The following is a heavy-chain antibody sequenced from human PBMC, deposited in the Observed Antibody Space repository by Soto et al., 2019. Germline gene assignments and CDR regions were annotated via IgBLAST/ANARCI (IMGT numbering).Heavy chain of an antibody. CDR3: ARDKITGLFDY. CDR1: GWSFSGYY. V-gene: IGHV4-34*01. J-gene: IGHJ4*02. CDR2: INHSGST. D-gene: IGHD2-8*02. Sequence: NPSETLSLTCAVYGWSFSGYYWTWIRQPPGTGLEWIGEINHSGSTNYNPSLKSRVTISVDTSKNQFSLKLTSVTAADTAVYYCARDKITGLFDYWGQGTLVTVSS.